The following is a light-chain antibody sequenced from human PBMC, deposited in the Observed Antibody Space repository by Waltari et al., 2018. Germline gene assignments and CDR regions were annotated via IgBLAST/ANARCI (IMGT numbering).Light chain of an antibody. Sequence: QSALTQPRSVSGSPGQSVSISCTGTSRDVGGYNYVSWYRQHPGKAPTMIIFDVKKRPSGFPDRFSGSKSGNTASLTISGLQAEDEADYYCCSYAGTSSLTFGGGTQLTVL. CDR2: DVK. CDR3: CSYAGTSSLT. CDR1: SRDVGGYNY. J-gene: IGLJ2*01. V-gene: IGLV2-11*01.